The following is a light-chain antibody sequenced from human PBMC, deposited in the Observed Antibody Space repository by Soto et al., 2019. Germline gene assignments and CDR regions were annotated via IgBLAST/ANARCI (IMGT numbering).Light chain of an antibody. Sequence: QSALTQPASVSGSPGQSITISCTGTSSDVGAYNYVSWYQQYPGKAPKLMIYEVSYRPSGVSNRFSGSKSGNRASQTISGLQAEDEADYYCSSYTVSTTVVFGGGTQLTVL. CDR2: EVS. V-gene: IGLV2-14*01. CDR1: SSDVGAYNY. J-gene: IGLJ3*02. CDR3: SSYTVSTTVV.